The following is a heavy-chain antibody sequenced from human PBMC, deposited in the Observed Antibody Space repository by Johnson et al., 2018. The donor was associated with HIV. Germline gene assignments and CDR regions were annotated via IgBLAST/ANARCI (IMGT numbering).Heavy chain of an antibody. CDR2: ISYDGSNK. J-gene: IGHJ3*01. CDR1: GFTFSIHA. CDR3: ARDNIVATADDAFDV. Sequence: QVQLVESGGGAVQPGRSLTLSCAASGFTFSIHAMYWVRQAPGKGLEWVAVISYDGSNKYHADSVKGRFTISRDNAKNSLYLQMNSLRAEDTAVYYCARDNIVATADDAFDVWGQGTMVTVSS. V-gene: IGHV3-30*04. D-gene: IGHD5-12*01.